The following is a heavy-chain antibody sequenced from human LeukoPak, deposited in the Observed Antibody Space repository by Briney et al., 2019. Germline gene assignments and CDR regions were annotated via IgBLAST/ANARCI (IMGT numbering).Heavy chain of an antibody. V-gene: IGHV3-21*01. J-gene: IGHJ4*02. CDR3: AKGGARLHSYYFDY. CDR2: ITGSSRFR. D-gene: IGHD1-26*01. Sequence: PGGSLRLSCAASGFPFSNYSMNWVRQAPGKGLEWVSSITGSSRFRYYADSVKGRFTLSRDNSKNTLYLQMNSLRAEDTAVFYCAKGGARLHSYYFDYWGQGTLVTVSS. CDR1: GFPFSNYS.